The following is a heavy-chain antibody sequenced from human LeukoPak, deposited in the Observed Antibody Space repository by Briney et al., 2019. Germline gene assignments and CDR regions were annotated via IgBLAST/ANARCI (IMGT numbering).Heavy chain of an antibody. J-gene: IGHJ4*02. V-gene: IGHV1-8*01. Sequence: ASVKVSCKASGYTFTSYDINWVRQATGQGLEWMGWMNPNSGNTGYAQKFQGRVTMTTDTSTSTAYMELRSLRSDDTAVYYCARGLGLSYYYDSSGSFDYWGQGTLVTVSS. CDR2: MNPNSGNT. D-gene: IGHD3-22*01. CDR1: GYTFTSYD. CDR3: ARGLGLSYYYDSSGSFDY.